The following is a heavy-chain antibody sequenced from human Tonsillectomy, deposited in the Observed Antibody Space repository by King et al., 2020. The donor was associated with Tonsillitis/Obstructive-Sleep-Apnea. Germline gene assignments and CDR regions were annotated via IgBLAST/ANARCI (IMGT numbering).Heavy chain of an antibody. D-gene: IGHD6-25*01. CDR2: IYWDDDK. J-gene: IGHJ4*02. V-gene: IGHV2-5*02. CDR3: AHSGGIAAREEYFDS. CDR1: GFSLSTSGVG. Sequence: ITLKESGPTLVKPTQTLTLTCTFSGFSLSTSGVGVGWIRQPPGKALEWLAHIYWDDDKRYSPSLKSRLTITKDTSKNQVVLTMTNMDPVDTATYYCAHSGGIAAREEYFDSWGQGTLVTVSS.